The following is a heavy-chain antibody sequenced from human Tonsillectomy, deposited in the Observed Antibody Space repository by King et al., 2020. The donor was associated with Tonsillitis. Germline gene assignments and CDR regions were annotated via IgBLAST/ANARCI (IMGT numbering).Heavy chain of an antibody. CDR2: IYYRGST. D-gene: IGHD3-9*01. J-gene: IGHJ5*02. CDR1: GGSISSDSHH. CDR3: ARHYISYDILTGYSYNWFDP. Sequence: QLQESGPGLVKPSETLSLTCTVSGGSISSDSHHWGWIRQPPGKGLEWIGNIYYRGSTYYNPSLKSRVTISVDTSKNKFSLKLSSVTAADTAVYYCARHYISYDILTGYSYNWFDPWGQGTLVIVSS. V-gene: IGHV4-39*07.